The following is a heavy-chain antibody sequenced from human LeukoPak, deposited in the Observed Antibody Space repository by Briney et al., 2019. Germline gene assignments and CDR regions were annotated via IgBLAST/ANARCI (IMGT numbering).Heavy chain of an antibody. V-gene: IGHV4-34*01. D-gene: IGHD2-2*01. CDR2: INHSGST. CDR3: ARDPNIVVVPAAPNYYYYYGMDV. Sequence: PSETLSLTCAVYGGSFSGYYWSWIRQPPGKGLEWIGEINHSGSTNYNPSLKSRVTISVDTSKNQFSLKLSSVTAADTAVYYCARDPNIVVVPAAPNYYYYYGMDVWGQGTTVTVSS. CDR1: GGSFSGYY. J-gene: IGHJ6*02.